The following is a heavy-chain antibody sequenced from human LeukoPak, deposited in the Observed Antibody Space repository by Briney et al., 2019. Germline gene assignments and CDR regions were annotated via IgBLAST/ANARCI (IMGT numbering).Heavy chain of an antibody. V-gene: IGHV3-66*01. J-gene: IGHJ4*02. CDR3: ARNYYDSSAYYYFDY. D-gene: IGHD3-22*01. CDR2: IYSGGGT. Sequence: PGGSLRLSCAASGFTVSSSYMNWVRQAPGKGLEWVSLIYSGGGTYYADSVTGRFTISRDNSKNTLYLQMNSLSAEDTAVYYCARNYYDSSAYYYFDYWGQGTLVTVSS. CDR1: GFTVSSSY.